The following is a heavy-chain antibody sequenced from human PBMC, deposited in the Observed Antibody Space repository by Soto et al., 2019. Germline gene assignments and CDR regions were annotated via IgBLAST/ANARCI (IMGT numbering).Heavy chain of an antibody. J-gene: IGHJ4*02. CDR2: ISSTTNYI. CDR3: ARESEDLTSNFDY. Sequence: EVQLVESGGGLVRPGGSLRLSCAASGFTFSRYSMNWVRQAPGKGLEWVSSISSTTNYIYYADSMKGRFTVSRDNAKNSVYLDMNSLSAEDTAVYYCARESEDLTSNFDYWGREPWSPSPQ. V-gene: IGHV3-21*01. CDR1: GFTFSRYS.